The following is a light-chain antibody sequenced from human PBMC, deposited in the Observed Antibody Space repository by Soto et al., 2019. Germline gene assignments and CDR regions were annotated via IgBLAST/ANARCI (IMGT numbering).Light chain of an antibody. CDR2: DVS. V-gene: IGLV2-14*01. J-gene: IGLJ1*01. Sequence: QSALTQPASVSGSPGQSITISCTGTRSDVGGYNYVSWYQQHPGKAPKLMIYDVSNRPSGVSNRFSGSKSGNTASLTISGLQAEDEADYYCSSYTSSNTLYVFGTGTKVTVL. CDR3: SSYTSSNTLYV. CDR1: RSDVGGYNY.